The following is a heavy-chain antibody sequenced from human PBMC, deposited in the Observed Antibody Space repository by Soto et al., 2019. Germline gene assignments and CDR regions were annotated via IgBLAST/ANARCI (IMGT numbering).Heavy chain of an antibody. V-gene: IGHV4-34*01. CDR2: INHSGST. Sequence: SETLSLTCAVYGGSFSGYYWSWIRQPPGKGLEWIGEINHSGSTNYNPSLKSRVTISVDTSKNQFSLKLSSVTAADTAVYYCARARVAARRTLDYWGQGTLVTVSS. CDR3: ARARVAARRTLDY. CDR1: GGSFSGYY. J-gene: IGHJ4*02. D-gene: IGHD2-15*01.